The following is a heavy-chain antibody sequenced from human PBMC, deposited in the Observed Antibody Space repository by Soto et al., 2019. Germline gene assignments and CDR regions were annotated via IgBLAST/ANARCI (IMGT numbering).Heavy chain of an antibody. CDR1: GASVSSGAYY. V-gene: IGHV4-61*08. CDR3: ARGVPPFYCTGGGCYPYYFDY. D-gene: IGHD2-15*01. CDR2: IYHSGRT. J-gene: IGHJ4*02. Sequence: PSETLSLTCTVSGASVSSGAYYWTWFRQPPGEGLKYIGFIYHSGRTNYNPSLKSRVTISVDTSKNQLSLSLLSVTAADTAVFFCARGVPPFYCTGGGCYPYYFDYWGQGALVTVSS.